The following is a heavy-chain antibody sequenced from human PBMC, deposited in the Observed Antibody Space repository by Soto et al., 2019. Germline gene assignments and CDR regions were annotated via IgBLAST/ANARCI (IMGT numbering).Heavy chain of an antibody. Sequence: XSVKVACKASGYPFTGYYMHWVRQAPGQGLEWMGWINPNSGGTNYAQKFQCRVTMTRDTSISTAYMELSRLRSDDTAVYYCAREGGSSYYYYGMDVWGQGTTVTVPS. CDR3: AREGGSSYYYYGMDV. CDR2: INPNSGGT. V-gene: IGHV1-2*02. CDR1: GYPFTGYY. D-gene: IGHD6-13*01. J-gene: IGHJ6*02.